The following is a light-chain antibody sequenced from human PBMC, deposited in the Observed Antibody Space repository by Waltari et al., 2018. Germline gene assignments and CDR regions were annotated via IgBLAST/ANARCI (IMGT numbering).Light chain of an antibody. CDR2: GAS. Sequence: EIVMRQSPATLSVSPGERATLSCRASQSVSSNLAWFQKKPGQAPRLLIYGASTRATGFSARFRGSGSGTEFTLTISSLQSEDFAVYFCLQYDNWPRVFGQGTKLEIK. J-gene: IGKJ2*01. V-gene: IGKV3-15*01. CDR1: QSVSSN. CDR3: LQYDNWPRV.